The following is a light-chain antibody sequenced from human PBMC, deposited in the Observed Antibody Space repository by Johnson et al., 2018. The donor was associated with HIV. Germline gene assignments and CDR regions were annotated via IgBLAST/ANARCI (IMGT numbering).Light chain of an antibody. Sequence: QSVLTQSPSVSAAPGQKVNISCSGSSSNIGNNYISWYQQFPGTAPKLIIYENNERPSGIPERFSGSKSGTSATLGITGLQTGDEADYYCGTWDTSLSAGGVFGTGTKVTVL. J-gene: IGLJ1*01. CDR1: SSNIGNNY. CDR3: GTWDTSLSAGGV. V-gene: IGLV1-51*02. CDR2: ENN.